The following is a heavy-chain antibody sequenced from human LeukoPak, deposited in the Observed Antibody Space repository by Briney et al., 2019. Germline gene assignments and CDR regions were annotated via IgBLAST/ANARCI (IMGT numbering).Heavy chain of an antibody. CDR3: ARDLATPGYSSSWGYFDY. CDR2: INPSGGST. J-gene: IGHJ4*02. CDR1: GYTFTSYY. V-gene: IGHV1-46*01. Sequence: ASVKVSCKASGYTFTSYYMHWARQAPGQGLEWMGIINPSGGSTSYAQKFQGRVTMTRDMSTSTVYMELSSLRSEDTAVYYCARDLATPGYSSSWGYFDYWGQGTLVTVSS. D-gene: IGHD6-13*01.